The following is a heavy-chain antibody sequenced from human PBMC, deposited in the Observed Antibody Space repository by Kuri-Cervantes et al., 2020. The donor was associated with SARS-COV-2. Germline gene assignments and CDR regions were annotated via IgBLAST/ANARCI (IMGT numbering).Heavy chain of an antibody. V-gene: IGHV4-4*07. CDR3: ARGQGVAVPVALLVFLGYYMDV. CDR1: GGSISSYY. D-gene: IGHD2-15*01. J-gene: IGHJ6*03. Sequence: SQTMSLTCTVSGGSISSYYWSWIRQPAGKGLEWVGRIYTSGSTNYNPSLKSRVTKSVDTAKNQLSLKLSSVTVADTAVYFWARGQGVAVPVALLVFLGYYMDVWGKGTTVTVSS. CDR2: IYTSGST.